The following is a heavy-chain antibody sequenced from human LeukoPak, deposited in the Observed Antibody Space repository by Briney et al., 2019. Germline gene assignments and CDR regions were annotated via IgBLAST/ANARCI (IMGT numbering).Heavy chain of an antibody. D-gene: IGHD1-26*01. CDR2: ISSSSSTI. V-gene: IGHV3-48*01. J-gene: IGHJ4*02. Sequence: GGSLRLSCAASGFIFNTYVMSWVRQAPGKGLEWVSYISSSSSTIYYADSVKGRFTISRDNAKNSLYLQMNSLRAEDTAVYYCARASNPRSGSYYFDYWGQGTLVTVS. CDR3: ARASNPRSGSYYFDY. CDR1: GFIFNTYV.